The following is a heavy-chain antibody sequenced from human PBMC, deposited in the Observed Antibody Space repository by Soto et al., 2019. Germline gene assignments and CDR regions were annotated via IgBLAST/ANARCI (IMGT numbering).Heavy chain of an antibody. V-gene: IGHV3-30*19. CDR2: ISRDGSNK. J-gene: IGHJ4*02. CDR3: ARSRNSAVADSFDF. D-gene: IGHD1-26*01. Sequence: GGCLRLSCAASGFTFRNYAIHWVRQAPGKGLERGGVISRDGSNKYYLDSEKGRFTISRDNSKDTVNLLMNSLRDDDSAMYYCARSRNSAVADSFDFWGQGTLVTVSS. CDR1: GFTFRNYA.